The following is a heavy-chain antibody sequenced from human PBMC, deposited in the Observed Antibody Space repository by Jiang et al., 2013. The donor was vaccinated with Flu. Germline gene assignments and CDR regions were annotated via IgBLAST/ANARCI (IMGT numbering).Heavy chain of an antibody. V-gene: IGHV3-48*02. CDR2: ISDTSFTI. CDR3: ARDPDTPFVRVFDL. J-gene: IGHJ4*02. CDR1: GFTFGTYS. Sequence: QLLESGGDLVQPGGSLRLSCAASGFTFGTYSMNWVRQAPGKGLEWLAYISDTSFTIYYADSVKGRFTTSRDNDRNSLYLQMHGLRDEDTAVYYCARDPDTPFVRVFDLWGQGSLITVSS. D-gene: IGHD3-10*02.